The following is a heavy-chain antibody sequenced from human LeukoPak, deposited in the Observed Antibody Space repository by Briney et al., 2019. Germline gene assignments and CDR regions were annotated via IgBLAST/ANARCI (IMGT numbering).Heavy chain of an antibody. Sequence: SETLSLTCAVSGYSTSSGYYWGWIRQPPGKGLGWTGSIYHSGSTYYNPSLKSRVTISVDTPKNQFSLKLSSVTAADTAVYYCASRSSYFDYWGQGTLVTVSS. V-gene: IGHV4-38-2*01. CDR2: IYHSGST. CDR1: GYSTSSGYY. CDR3: ASRSSYFDY. J-gene: IGHJ4*02.